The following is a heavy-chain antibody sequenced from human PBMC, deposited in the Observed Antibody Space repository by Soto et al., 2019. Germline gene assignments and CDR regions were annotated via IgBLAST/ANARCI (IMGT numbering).Heavy chain of an antibody. J-gene: IGHJ4*02. D-gene: IGHD2-2*02. V-gene: IGHV3-33*01. Sequence: LRLSCAASGFTFSSYGMHWVRQAPGKGLEWVAVIWYDGSNKYYADSVKGRFTISRDNSKNTLYLQMNSLRAEDTAVYYCARDFHLSCSSTSCYTITQPTPLDYWGQETLVTVSS. CDR2: IWYDGSNK. CDR1: GFTFSSYG. CDR3: ARDFHLSCSSTSCYTITQPTPLDY.